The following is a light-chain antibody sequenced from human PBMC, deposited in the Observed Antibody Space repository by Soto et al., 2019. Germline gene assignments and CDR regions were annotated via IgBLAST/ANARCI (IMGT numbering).Light chain of an antibody. V-gene: IGKV2-24*01. Sequence: DSVMTQTPLSSPVTLGQPASISCRSSQSLVHSDGNTYLSWLQQRPGQPPRLVIYKISNRFSGVQDRFSGRGAGTDFTLKISRVEAEDVGVYYCMQATQFPWTFGQGTKVEIK. CDR1: QSLVHSDGNTY. J-gene: IGKJ1*01. CDR2: KIS. CDR3: MQATQFPWT.